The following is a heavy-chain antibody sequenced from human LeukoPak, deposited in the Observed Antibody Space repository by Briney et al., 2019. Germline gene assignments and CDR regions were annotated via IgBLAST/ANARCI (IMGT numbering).Heavy chain of an antibody. CDR1: GFAFGSET. J-gene: IGHJ4*02. CDR2: ISPGGGTT. D-gene: IGHD3-10*01. CDR3: ARHLNYYLDY. Sequence: TGGSLRLSCAVSGFAFGSETMSWVRQSPARGLEWVASISPGGGTTYYADYVKGRFTISRDNAKNTLYLQMNSLRAEDTAVYYCARHLNYYLDYWGQGTLVTVSS. V-gene: IGHV3-23*01.